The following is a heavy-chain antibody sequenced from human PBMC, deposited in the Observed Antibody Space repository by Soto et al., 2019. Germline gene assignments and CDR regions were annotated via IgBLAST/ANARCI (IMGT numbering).Heavy chain of an antibody. J-gene: IGHJ4*02. V-gene: IGHV4-4*02. CDR2: IYHSGIT. D-gene: IGHD6-19*01. Sequence: SEPLSLTCVVSGGSISSSNWWSWVRQPPGKGLEWIGEIYHSGITNYNPSLKSRVTISVDKSKNQFSLKLSSVTAADTAMYHWAKSARGEQWLDRDYWGQGRRVT. CDR1: GGSISSSNW. CDR3: AKSARGEQWLDRDY.